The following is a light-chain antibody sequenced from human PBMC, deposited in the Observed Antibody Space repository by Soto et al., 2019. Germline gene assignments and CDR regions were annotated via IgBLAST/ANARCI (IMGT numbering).Light chain of an antibody. CDR3: SSYTGSITPDV. CDR1: ITDIGSYNY. V-gene: IGLV2-14*01. Sequence: SALTQPASVSGSPGQSITISCTGTITDIGSYNYVSWYQQHPGKAPKLLIYGVSSRPSGVSNRFSGSKSGNAAYLTISGLQADDEAESYCSSYTGSITPDVFGTGPKVNVL. CDR2: GVS. J-gene: IGLJ1*01.